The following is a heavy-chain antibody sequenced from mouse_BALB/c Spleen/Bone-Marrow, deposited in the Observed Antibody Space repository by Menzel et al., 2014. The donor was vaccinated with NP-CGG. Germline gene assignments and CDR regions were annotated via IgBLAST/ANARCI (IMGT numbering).Heavy chain of an antibody. CDR1: GFAFSSYD. V-gene: IGHV5-12-1*01. CDR2: ISSGGGST. CDR3: ARSGSSSGYFDY. J-gene: IGHJ2*01. Sequence: EVQLQQSGGGLVKPGGSLKLSCAASGFAFSSYDMSWVRQTPEKRLEWVAYISSGGGSTYYPDTVKGRFTISRDNAKNTLYLQMSSLKSEDTAMYYCARSGSSSGYFDYWGQGTTLTVSS. D-gene: IGHD1-1*01.